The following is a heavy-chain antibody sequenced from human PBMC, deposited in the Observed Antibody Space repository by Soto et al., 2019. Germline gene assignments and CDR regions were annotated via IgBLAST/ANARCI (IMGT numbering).Heavy chain of an antibody. CDR2: INHSGST. J-gene: IGHJ4*02. CDR3: ARGGPSGWTYYFDY. Sequence: PSETLSLTCTVYGGSFSGYYWTWIRQPPGTGLEWIGEINHSGSTNYNPSLKSRVTISVDTSKNQFSLKLSSVTAADTAVYYCARGGPSGWTYYFDYWGQGTLVTVSS. V-gene: IGHV4-34*01. D-gene: IGHD6-19*01. CDR1: GGSFSGYY.